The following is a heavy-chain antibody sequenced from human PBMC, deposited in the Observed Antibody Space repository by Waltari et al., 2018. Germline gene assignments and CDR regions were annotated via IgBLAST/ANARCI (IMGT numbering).Heavy chain of an antibody. J-gene: IGHJ4*02. CDR3: ATSIAAAIVGNFDY. D-gene: IGHD6-6*01. CDR2: ILPIFGTA. Sequence: QVQLVQSGAEVKKPGSSVKVSCKASGGTFSSYAISWGRPAPGQGLEWMGGILPIFGTANYAQKFQGRVTITADESTSTAYMELSSLRSEDTAVYYCATSIAAAIVGNFDYWGQGTLVIVSS. V-gene: IGHV1-69*01. CDR1: GGTFSSYA.